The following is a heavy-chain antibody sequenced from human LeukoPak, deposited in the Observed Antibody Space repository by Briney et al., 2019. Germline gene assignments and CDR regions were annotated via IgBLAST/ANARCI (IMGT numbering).Heavy chain of an antibody. CDR1: GFTFSSYS. V-gene: IGHV3-21*04. CDR3: AKDRVRFLEWLPYYFDY. D-gene: IGHD3-3*01. Sequence: GGSLRLSCAASGFTFSSYSMNWVRQAPGKGLEWVSSISSSSSYIYYADSVKGRFTISRDNSKNTLYLQMNSLRAEDTAVYYCAKDRVRFLEWLPYYFDYWGQGTLVTVSS. CDR2: ISSSSSYI. J-gene: IGHJ4*01.